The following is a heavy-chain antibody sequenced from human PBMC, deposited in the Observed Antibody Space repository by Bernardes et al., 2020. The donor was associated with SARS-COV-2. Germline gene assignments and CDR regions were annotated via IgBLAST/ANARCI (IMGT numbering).Heavy chain of an antibody. CDR1: GEAFRGYY. Sequence: SETLTRTCAVHGEAFRGYYWSWIRQSPGTGLEWIGEINQSGNTNYNPSLKSRVTLSVDTSKNQFSLNLRSLTAADTAVYYCARGTNSVNMILVVIGFTVYFDYWGQGTLVTVSS. V-gene: IGHV4-34*01. D-gene: IGHD3-22*01. J-gene: IGHJ4*02. CDR3: ARGTNSVNMILVVIGFTVYFDY. CDR2: INQSGNT.